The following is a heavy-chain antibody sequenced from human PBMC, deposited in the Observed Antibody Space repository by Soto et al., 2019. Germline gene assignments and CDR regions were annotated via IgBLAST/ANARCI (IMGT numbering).Heavy chain of an antibody. V-gene: IGHV1-69*13. CDR2: IIPIFGTA. J-gene: IGHJ3*02. CDR1: GGTFSSYA. D-gene: IGHD2-21*02. CDR3: AREGGQHCGGDRYSLDAFDI. Sequence: SVEVSCKASGGTFSSYAISWVRQAPGQGLEWMGGIIPIFGTANYAQKFQGRVTITADESRSTAYMDLSSLRSEDTAVYYCAREGGQHCGGDRYSLDAFDIWG.